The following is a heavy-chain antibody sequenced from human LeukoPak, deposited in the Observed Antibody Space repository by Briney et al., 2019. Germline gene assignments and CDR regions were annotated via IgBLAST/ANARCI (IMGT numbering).Heavy chain of an antibody. CDR3: ARFGSGWWYNDY. J-gene: IGHJ4*02. CDR2: MYYGGGT. CDR1: SGSISGYS. V-gene: IGHV4-59*01. D-gene: IGHD6-19*01. Sequence: ASETLSLTCSVSSGSISGYSWNWIRQPPGKGLEWIGYMYYGGGTSYNPSLKSRVTISVDTSRNQFSLELTSATAADTAVYYCARFGSGWWYNDYWGQGTLVTVSS.